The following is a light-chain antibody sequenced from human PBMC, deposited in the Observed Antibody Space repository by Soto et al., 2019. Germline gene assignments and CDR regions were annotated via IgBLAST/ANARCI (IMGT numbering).Light chain of an antibody. CDR1: QSISSW. CDR3: QQYNSYRYT. CDR2: KAS. V-gene: IGKV1-5*03. Sequence: DIQMTQSPSTLSASVGDRVTITCRASQSISSWLAWYQQKPGKAPKLLIYKASSLEGGVPSRFSGSGSGTEFTLTISSLQPDDFETYYCQQYNSYRYTFGQGTKLEIK. J-gene: IGKJ2*01.